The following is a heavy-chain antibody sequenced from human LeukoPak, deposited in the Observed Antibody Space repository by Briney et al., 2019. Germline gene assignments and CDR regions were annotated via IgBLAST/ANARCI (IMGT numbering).Heavy chain of an antibody. V-gene: IGHV4-4*09. CDR1: GASNSSYY. D-gene: IGHD2-2*01. CDR2: IYTSETT. Sequence: SETLSLTCTVSGASNSSYYWSWIRQPPGKGLEWIGYIYTSETTNFNPALRSRVTISIDTSKNQVSLRLSSVTAADTALYYCARHRSPSSLSFFDIWGQGMLVIVSS. J-gene: IGHJ4*02. CDR3: ARHRSPSSLSFFDI.